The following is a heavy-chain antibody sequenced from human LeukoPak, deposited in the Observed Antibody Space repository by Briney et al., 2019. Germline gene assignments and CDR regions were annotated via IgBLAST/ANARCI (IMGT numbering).Heavy chain of an antibody. CDR1: GFTFSSAW. CDR3: TTRLLTYYDFWSGYSGSDY. V-gene: IGHV3-15*01. D-gene: IGHD3-3*01. CDR2: IKSKTDGGTT. J-gene: IGHJ4*02. Sequence: GGSLRLSCAASGFTFSSAWMSWVRQAPGKGLEWVGRIKSKTDGGTTDYAAPVKGRFTISRDDSKNTLYLQMNSLKTEDTAVYYCTTRLLTYYDFWSGYSGSDYWGQGTLVTVSS.